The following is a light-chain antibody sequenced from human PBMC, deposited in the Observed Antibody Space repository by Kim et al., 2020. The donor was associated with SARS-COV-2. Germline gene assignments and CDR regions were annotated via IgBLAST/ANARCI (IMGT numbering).Light chain of an antibody. Sequence: SPGERATLSCRASQSVTNNLAWYQQRPGQAPRLLIYGASTRATDVPARFSGSGSGTEFTLTISSLQSEDFALYYCQQYNDWPPLTFGGGTKVDIK. CDR1: QSVTNN. CDR3: QQYNDWPPLT. CDR2: GAS. J-gene: IGKJ4*01. V-gene: IGKV3-15*01.